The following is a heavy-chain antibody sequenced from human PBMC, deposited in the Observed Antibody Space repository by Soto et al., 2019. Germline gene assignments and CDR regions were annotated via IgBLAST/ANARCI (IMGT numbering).Heavy chain of an antibody. D-gene: IGHD2-21*02. V-gene: IGHV4-59*08. CDR2: IYYSGST. J-gene: IGHJ4*02. CDR1: GGSISSYY. Sequence: PSETLSLTCTVSGGSISSYYWSWIRQPPGKGLEWIGYIYYSGSTNYNPSLKSRVTISVDTSKNQFSLKLSSVTAADTAVYYCARHGGRGDYVVGYWGQGTLVTVSS. CDR3: ARHGGRGDYVVGY.